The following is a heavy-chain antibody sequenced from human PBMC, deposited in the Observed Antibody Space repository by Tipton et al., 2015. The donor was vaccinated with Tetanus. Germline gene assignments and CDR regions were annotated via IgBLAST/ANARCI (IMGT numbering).Heavy chain of an antibody. CDR1: GYIFNNYW. Sequence: VQLVQSGGEVKKPGESLKISCKGSGYIFNNYWIGWVRQKPGKGLEWMGIIYPGDSDTRYSPSFQGQVTSPVDKSINTAYLQWSSLKASDTSMFYCARAHCTDGVCNFDFWGQGALVTVAS. J-gene: IGHJ4*02. D-gene: IGHD2-8*01. V-gene: IGHV5-51*01. CDR2: IYPGDSDT. CDR3: ARAHCTDGVCNFDF.